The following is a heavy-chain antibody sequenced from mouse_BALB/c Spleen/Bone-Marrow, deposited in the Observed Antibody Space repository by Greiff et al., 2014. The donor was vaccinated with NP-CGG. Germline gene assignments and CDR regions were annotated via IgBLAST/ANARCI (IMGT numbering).Heavy chain of an antibody. CDR1: GYTFTSYW. D-gene: IGHD2-14*01. CDR2: INPSNGRA. Sequence: VKLMESGAELVKPGASVNLSCKASGYTFTSYWVYWVKQRPGQGLEWIGEINPSNGRANYNEKFKNMATLTVDKSTSTAYMQVSSLTSEDSAVYYCARRDFRSWFAYWGQGTLVTVSA. V-gene: IGHV1S81*02. CDR3: ARRDFRSWFAY. J-gene: IGHJ3*01.